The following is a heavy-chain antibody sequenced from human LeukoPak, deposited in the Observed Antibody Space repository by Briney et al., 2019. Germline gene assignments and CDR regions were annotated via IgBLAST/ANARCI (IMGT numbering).Heavy chain of an antibody. J-gene: IGHJ4*02. CDR2: ISGSGGST. V-gene: IGHV3-23*01. CDR1: GFAFSSYG. Sequence: GGPLRLSCAASGFAFSSYGMSWVRQAPGKGLEWVSGISGSGGSTYYADSVKGRFTISRDNTKNTLYLQMSSLRAEDTAVYYCAKDKRTAMPHDYWGQGTLVTVSS. D-gene: IGHD5-18*01. CDR3: AKDKRTAMPHDY.